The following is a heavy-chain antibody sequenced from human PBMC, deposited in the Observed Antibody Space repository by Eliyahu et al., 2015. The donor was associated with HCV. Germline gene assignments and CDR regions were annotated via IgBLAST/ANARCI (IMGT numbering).Heavy chain of an antibody. Sequence: QVQLQESGPGLVKPSETLSLTCXVXGGSXXTXXWSWIRQPPGKGLEWIGYIHYSGSTNYNPSLKSRVTISVDTSKNQFSLKLTSVTAADTAVYYCASGGGGIAVAGTGGWFDPWGQGTLVTVSS. CDR1: GGSXXTXX. CDR2: IHYSGST. J-gene: IGHJ5*02. CDR3: ASGGGGIAVAGTGGWFDP. D-gene: IGHD6-19*01. V-gene: IGHV4-59*01.